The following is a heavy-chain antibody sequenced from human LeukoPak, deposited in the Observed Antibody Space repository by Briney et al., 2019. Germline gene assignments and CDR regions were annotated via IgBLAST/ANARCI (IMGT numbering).Heavy chain of an antibody. J-gene: IGHJ3*02. V-gene: IGHV4-39*01. Sequence: PSETLSLTCTVSGGSISSSSYYWGWIRQPPGKGLEWIGSIYYSGSTYYDPSLKSRVTISVDTSKNQFSLKPSSVTAADTAVYYCARQTIEGIAVAGEDDAFDIWGQGTMVTVSS. D-gene: IGHD6-19*01. CDR2: IYYSGST. CDR1: GGSISSSSYY. CDR3: ARQTIEGIAVAGEDDAFDI.